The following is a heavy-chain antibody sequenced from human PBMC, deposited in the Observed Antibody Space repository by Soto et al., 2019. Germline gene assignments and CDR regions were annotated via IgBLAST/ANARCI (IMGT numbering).Heavy chain of an antibody. CDR1: GGSISNSNYY. CDR2: IYYTGNT. CDR3: ARGGEWIQLWLLFDY. Sequence: SETLSLTCNVSGGSISNSNYYWGWIRQPPGKGLEWIGSIYYTGNTYYNPSLKSRVTISVDTSKNQFSLKLSSVTAADTAVYYCARGGEWIQLWLLFDYWGQGTLVTVSS. J-gene: IGHJ4*02. D-gene: IGHD5-18*01. V-gene: IGHV4-39*07.